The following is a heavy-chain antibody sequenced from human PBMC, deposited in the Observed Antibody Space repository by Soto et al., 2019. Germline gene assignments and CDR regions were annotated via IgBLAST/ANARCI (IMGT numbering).Heavy chain of an antibody. J-gene: IGHJ3*02. V-gene: IGHV3-30*03. CDR3: AIDLEWELLGGTGSGAFDI. CDR2: ISYDGSNK. CDR1: GFTFSSYG. Sequence: QVQLVESGGGVVQPGRSLRLSCAASGFTFSSYGMHWVRQAPGKGLEWVAVISYDGSNKYYADSVKGRFTISRDNSKNTLYLQRNSLRAEDTAVYYCAIDLEWELLGGTGSGAFDIWGQGTMVTVSS. D-gene: IGHD1-26*01.